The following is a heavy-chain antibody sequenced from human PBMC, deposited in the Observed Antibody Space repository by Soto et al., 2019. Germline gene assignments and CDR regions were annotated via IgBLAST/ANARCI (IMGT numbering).Heavy chain of an antibody. V-gene: IGHV1-69*02. CDR1: GGTFSSYT. CDR3: ARGGSGTY. CDR2: IIPILGIA. Sequence: QVQLVQSGAEVKKPGSSVKVSCKASGGTFSSYTISWVRQAPGQGLEWMGRIIPILGIANYAQKFQGRVMXTADKSTSTAYMERSSLRSEDTAVYYCARGGSGTYWGQGTLVTVSS. D-gene: IGHD1-1*01. J-gene: IGHJ4*02.